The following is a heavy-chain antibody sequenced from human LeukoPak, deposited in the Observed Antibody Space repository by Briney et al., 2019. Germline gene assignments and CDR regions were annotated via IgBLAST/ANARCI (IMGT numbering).Heavy chain of an antibody. CDR3: ARQTRDGSGSRGYSFDF. CDR1: GYRFTTYW. V-gene: IGHV5-10-1*01. J-gene: IGHJ4*02. Sequence: GESLRSSCKGSGYRFTTYWISWVRQMPGQGLELMGRIDPGDSNSKYSPSFQGHVTISVDKSISTAYLQWSSLKASDTAMYYCARQTRDGSGSRGYSFDFWGQGTLVTVSS. D-gene: IGHD3-10*01. CDR2: IDPGDSNS.